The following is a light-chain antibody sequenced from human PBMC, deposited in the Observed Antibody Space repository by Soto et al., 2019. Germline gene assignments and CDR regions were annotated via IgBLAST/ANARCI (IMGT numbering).Light chain of an antibody. CDR2: GNT. J-gene: IGLJ1*01. CDR3: QSYDSSLSYV. CDR1: SSNIGAGYD. V-gene: IGLV1-40*01. Sequence: QSALAQPPSVSGAPGQKVTISYTGSSSNIGAGYDLHWYQQVPGTAPKLLIYGNTNRPSGVPDRFSGSKSGTSASLAITGLQAEDEVDYYCQSYDSSLSYVLGTGTKVTVL.